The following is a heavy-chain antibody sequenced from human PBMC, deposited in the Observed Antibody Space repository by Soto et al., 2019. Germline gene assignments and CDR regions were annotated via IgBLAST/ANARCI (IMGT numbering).Heavy chain of an antibody. Sequence: EVQLVESGGGLVQPGGSLRLSCAVSGFTFNRHWMSWVRQTPGKGLEWVASIKEDGSEKSSVDSVKGRFTISRDKAKNSLFLQMNSLRVEDTAVYYCVRTGWNPPDYWGQGTLVTVSS. J-gene: IGHJ4*02. CDR3: VRTGWNPPDY. CDR1: GFTFNRHW. V-gene: IGHV3-7*01. CDR2: IKEDGSEK. D-gene: IGHD1-1*01.